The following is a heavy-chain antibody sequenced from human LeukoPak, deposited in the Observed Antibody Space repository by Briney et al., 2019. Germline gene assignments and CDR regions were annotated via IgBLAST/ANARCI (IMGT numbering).Heavy chain of an antibody. CDR3: ARDLSGKPAKYYYGSGSSDP. CDR1: GYTFTGYY. J-gene: IGHJ5*02. D-gene: IGHD3-10*01. CDR2: INPNSGGT. Sequence: GASVKVSCKASGYTFTGYYMHWVRQAPGQGLERMGWINPNSGGTNYAQKFQGRVTMTRDTSISTAYMELSRLRSDDTAESYGARDLSGKPAKYYYGSGSSDPWGQGTLVTVSS. V-gene: IGHV1-2*02.